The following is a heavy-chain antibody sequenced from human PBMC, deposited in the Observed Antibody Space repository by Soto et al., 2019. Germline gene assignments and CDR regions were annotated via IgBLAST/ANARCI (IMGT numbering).Heavy chain of an antibody. V-gene: IGHV5-51*01. D-gene: IGHD6-13*01. Sequence: GESLKISCKASGYRFTSYWINWVRQMPGKGLEWMVIIYPGDSDTRYSPSFQGQVTISADKSIDTAYLQWRSLKASDTAVYYCARHDGSPGSYFGLDVWGQETTVTVSS. CDR1: GYRFTSYW. CDR3: ARHDGSPGSYFGLDV. J-gene: IGHJ6*02. CDR2: IYPGDSDT.